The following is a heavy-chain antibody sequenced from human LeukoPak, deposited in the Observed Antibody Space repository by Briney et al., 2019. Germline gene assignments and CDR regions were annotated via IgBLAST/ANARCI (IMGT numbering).Heavy chain of an antibody. CDR3: ARDGYYGDYTFDY. J-gene: IGHJ4*02. CDR2: ISSSGRTI. CDR1: GFTFSNYE. V-gene: IGHV3-48*03. D-gene: IGHD4-17*01. Sequence: GGSLRLSCAASGFTFSNYEMNWVRQAPGKGLEWVSYISSSGRTIYYVGSVKGRFTISRDNAKNSLYLQMNSLRAEDTAVYYCARDGYYGDYTFDYWGQGTLVTVSS.